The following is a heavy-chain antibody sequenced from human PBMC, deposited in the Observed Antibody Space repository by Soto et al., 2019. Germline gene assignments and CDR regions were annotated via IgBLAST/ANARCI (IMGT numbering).Heavy chain of an antibody. CDR3: AKGGNWRPRYYFDY. CDR2: ISSSSGST. Sequence: GGSLRLSCAASGFTFRSYAMSWVRQAPGKGLEWVSGISSSSGSTHYADSVKGRFTISRDNSKNTLYLQVNRLRAEDTAIYYCAKGGNWRPRYYFDYWGQGSLVTVSS. D-gene: IGHD1-1*01. CDR1: GFTFRSYA. V-gene: IGHV3-23*01. J-gene: IGHJ4*02.